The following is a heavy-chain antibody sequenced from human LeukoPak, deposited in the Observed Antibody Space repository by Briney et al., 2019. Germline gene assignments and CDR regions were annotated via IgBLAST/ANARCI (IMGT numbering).Heavy chain of an antibody. V-gene: IGHV1-46*01. CDR2: INPSGGST. J-gene: IGHJ5*02. D-gene: IGHD2-2*01. CDR1: GYTFTRYY. Sequence: ASVKVSCKASGYTFTRYYMHWVRQAPGQGLEWMGIINPSGGSTSYAQKFQGRVTMTRDTSTSTVYMELSSLRSEDTAVYYCARWVDCSRTSCSFIGFDPWGKGTLVTVSS. CDR3: ARWVDCSRTSCSFIGFDP.